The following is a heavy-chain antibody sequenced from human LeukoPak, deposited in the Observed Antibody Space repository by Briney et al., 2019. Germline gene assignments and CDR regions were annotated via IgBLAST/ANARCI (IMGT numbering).Heavy chain of an antibody. D-gene: IGHD1-7*01. V-gene: IGHV3-23*01. CDR2: ITSSGDNT. CDR1: GFIFSNYA. Sequence: PGGSLRLSCAASGFIFSNYAMNWVRQAPGKGLEWVSTITSSGDNTYYGDSVKGRFTISRGNSKNTLYLQMNNLRADDTATYYCAKDAMTLENRWNYRSKTDHEYWGQGTLVAVSS. J-gene: IGHJ4*02. CDR3: AKDAMTLENRWNYRSKTDHEY.